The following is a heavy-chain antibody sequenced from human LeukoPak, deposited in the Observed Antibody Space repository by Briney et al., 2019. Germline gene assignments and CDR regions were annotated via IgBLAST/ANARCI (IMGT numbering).Heavy chain of an antibody. D-gene: IGHD3-10*01. CDR2: VYYSGGT. V-gene: IGHV4-39*07. CDR3: ARDYYYGSGMGWFDP. J-gene: IGHJ5*02. Sequence: SETLSLTCTVSGGSISNNNYYWDWIRQPPGKGLEWIGRVYYSGGTHYNPSLKSRAIISIDTSKNQFSLNLSSVTAADTAVYYCARDYYYGSGMGWFDPWGQGTLVTVSS. CDR1: GGSISNNNYY.